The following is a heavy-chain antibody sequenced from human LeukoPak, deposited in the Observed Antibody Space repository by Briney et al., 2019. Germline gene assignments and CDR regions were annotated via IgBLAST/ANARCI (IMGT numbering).Heavy chain of an antibody. CDR1: GYTFTSYG. V-gene: IGHV1-18*01. J-gene: IGHJ5*02. Sequence: GASVKVSCKASGYTFTSYGISWVRQAPGQGLEGMGGISAYNGNTNYAQKLQGRVTMTTDTSTSTAYMELRSLRSDDTAVYYCARALLLVDTAMVWWFDPWGQRTLVTASS. CDR3: ARALLLVDTAMVWWFDP. D-gene: IGHD5-18*01. CDR2: ISAYNGNT.